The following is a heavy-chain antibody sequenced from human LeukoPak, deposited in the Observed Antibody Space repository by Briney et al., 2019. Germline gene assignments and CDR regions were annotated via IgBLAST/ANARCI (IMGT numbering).Heavy chain of an antibody. Sequence: SETLSLTCAVYGGSFSGYYWSWIRQPPGKGLEWIGEINHSGNTNYNPSLKSRVTISVDTSKNQFSLKLSSVTAADTAVYYCARGISVTNYYYYYGMDVWGQGTTVTVSS. V-gene: IGHV4-34*01. CDR1: GGSFSGYY. CDR3: ARGISVTNYYYYYGMDV. CDR2: INHSGNT. J-gene: IGHJ6*02. D-gene: IGHD4-11*01.